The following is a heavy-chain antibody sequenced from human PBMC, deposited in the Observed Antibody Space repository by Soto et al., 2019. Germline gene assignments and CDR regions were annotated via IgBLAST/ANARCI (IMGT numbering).Heavy chain of an antibody. CDR1: GFTSSSYW. D-gene: IGHD1-1*01. Sequence: GGSLRLSCAASGFTSSSYWMSWVRQAPGKGLEWVANIKQDGSEKYYVDSVKGRFTISRDNAKNSLYLQMNSLRAEDTAVYYCARAVDWNYYYYGMDVWGQGTTVTVSS. CDR2: IKQDGSEK. CDR3: ARAVDWNYYYYGMDV. J-gene: IGHJ6*02. V-gene: IGHV3-7*01.